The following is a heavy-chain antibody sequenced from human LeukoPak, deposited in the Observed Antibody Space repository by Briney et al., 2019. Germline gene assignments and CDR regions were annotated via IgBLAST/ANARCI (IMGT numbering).Heavy chain of an antibody. V-gene: IGHV3-30-3*01. CDR2: ISYDGSNK. CDR3: ARDTYSGYDSEHFDY. J-gene: IGHJ4*02. CDR1: GFTFSSYA. Sequence: PGGSLRLSCAASGFTFSSYAMHWVRQAPGKGLEWVAVISYDGSNKYYADSVKGRFTTSRDNSKNTLYLQMNSLRAEDTAVYYCARDTYSGYDSEHFDYWGQGTLVTVSS. D-gene: IGHD5-12*01.